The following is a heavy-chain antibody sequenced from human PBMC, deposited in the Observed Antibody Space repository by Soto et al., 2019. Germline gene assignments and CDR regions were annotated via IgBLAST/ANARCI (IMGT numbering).Heavy chain of an antibody. CDR1: GYTFTSYA. Sequence: QVQLVQSGAEVKKPGASVKVSCKASGYTFTSYAIHWVRQAPGQRLEWMGWVNAGNGNTKYSQKLQGRVTITRDTSASTAYMELSSLRSEDTAVYYCGRDLGYNWNLSDYWGQGTLVTVSS. CDR3: GRDLGYNWNLSDY. D-gene: IGHD1-20*01. J-gene: IGHJ4*02. V-gene: IGHV1-3*01. CDR2: VNAGNGNT.